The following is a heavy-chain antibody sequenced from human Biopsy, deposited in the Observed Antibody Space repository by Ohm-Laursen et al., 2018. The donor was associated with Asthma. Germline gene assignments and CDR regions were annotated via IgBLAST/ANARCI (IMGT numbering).Heavy chain of an antibody. D-gene: IGHD3-16*01. CDR3: ARRGGVRRYFDY. CDR1: GGSISSGAYY. CDR2: IYYIGST. J-gene: IGHJ4*02. Sequence: ILSLTWTVSGGSISSGAYYWSWVRQPPGKGLEWTGYIYYIGSTYYNPSLKSRVAISLDTSKNQFSLKLSSVTAADTAVYFCARRGGVRRYFDYWGQGTLVTVSS. V-gene: IGHV4-30-4*01.